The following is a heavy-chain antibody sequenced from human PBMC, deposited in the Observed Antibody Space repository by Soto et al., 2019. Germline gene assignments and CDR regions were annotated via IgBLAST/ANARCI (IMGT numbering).Heavy chain of an antibody. D-gene: IGHD3-10*01. CDR3: ARKTQLWFGGGNIDY. CDR2: IYYSGST. V-gene: IGHV4-31*03. CDR1: GGSISSGGYY. J-gene: IGHJ4*02. Sequence: TLSLTCTVSGGSISSGGYYWSWIRQHPGKGLEWIGYIYYSGSTYYNPSLKSRVTISVDTSKNQFSLKLSSVTAADTAVYYCARKTQLWFGGGNIDYWGQGTLVTVSS.